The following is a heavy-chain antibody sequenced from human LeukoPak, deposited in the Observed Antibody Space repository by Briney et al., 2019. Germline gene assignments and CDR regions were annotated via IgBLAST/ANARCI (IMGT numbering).Heavy chain of an antibody. V-gene: IGHV1-8*01. Sequence: ASVKVSCRASGHTFTSYDINLVRQATGQGLEWMGWMNPNSGNTGYAQKFQGRVTMTRNTSISTAYMELSSLRSEDTAVYYCARGRGYDSSGYYYSWGPDYWGQGTLVTVSS. CDR3: ARGRGYDSSGYYYSWGPDY. D-gene: IGHD3-22*01. J-gene: IGHJ4*02. CDR2: MNPNSGNT. CDR1: GHTFTSYD.